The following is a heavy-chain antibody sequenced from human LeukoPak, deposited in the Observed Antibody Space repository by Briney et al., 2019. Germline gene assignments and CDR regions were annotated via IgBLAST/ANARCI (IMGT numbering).Heavy chain of an antibody. CDR2: FYHSGNT. V-gene: IGHV4-38-2*02. Sequence: PSETLSLTCTVSGGSISNYYWSWIRQPPGKGLEWIGSFYHSGNTFYNPSLKSRVTISVDTSKNQFSLNLYSVTAADTAVYYCARELWIAAGGTMAFDYWGQGTLVTVSS. CDR3: ARELWIAAGGTMAFDY. CDR1: GGSISNYY. J-gene: IGHJ4*02. D-gene: IGHD6-13*01.